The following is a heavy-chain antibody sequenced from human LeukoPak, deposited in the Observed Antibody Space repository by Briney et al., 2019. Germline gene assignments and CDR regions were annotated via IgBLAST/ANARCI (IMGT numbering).Heavy chain of an antibody. CDR3: ARGPLVRLPSSFDP. Sequence: EASVKVSCKASGYTFTSYDIYWVRQATGQGLEWMGWVNPNSGNTGSAQGYQGRVTMTRDTSISTAYMELSSLTSEDTAVYYCARGPLVRLPSSFDPWGQGTLVTVSS. V-gene: IGHV1-8*01. CDR1: GYTFTSYD. D-gene: IGHD3-16*02. CDR2: VNPNSGNT. J-gene: IGHJ5*02.